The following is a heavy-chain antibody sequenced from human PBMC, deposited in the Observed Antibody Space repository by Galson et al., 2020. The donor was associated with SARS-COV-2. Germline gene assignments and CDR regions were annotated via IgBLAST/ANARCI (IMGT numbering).Heavy chain of an antibody. V-gene: IGHV4-31*03. J-gene: IGHJ4*02. D-gene: IGHD2-2*01. CDR1: GGSISSGGYY. CDR2: IYYSGST. Sequence: SETLSLTCTVSGGSISSGGYYWSWIRQHPGKGLEWIGYIYYSGSTYYNPSLKSRVTISVDTSKNQFSLKLSSVTAADTAVYYCAREGCSSTSCYGGLGYWGQGTLVTVSS. CDR3: AREGCSSTSCYGGLGY.